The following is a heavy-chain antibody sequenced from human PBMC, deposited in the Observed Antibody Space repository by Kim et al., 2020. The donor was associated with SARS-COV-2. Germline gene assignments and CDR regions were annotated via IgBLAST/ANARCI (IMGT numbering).Heavy chain of an antibody. CDR2: INQDGDEI. J-gene: IGHJ4*02. CDR1: GFTFSPFW. V-gene: IGHV3-7*01. CDR3: VRGFRLTDY. Sequence: GGSLRLSCAASGFTFSPFWMHWVRQSPGKGLEWVANINQDGDEIHYVDSVKGRFTISRDNAKSSLYLQMNSLRAEDTAVYYCVRGFRLTDYWGQGTLVTVSS. D-gene: IGHD3-16*01.